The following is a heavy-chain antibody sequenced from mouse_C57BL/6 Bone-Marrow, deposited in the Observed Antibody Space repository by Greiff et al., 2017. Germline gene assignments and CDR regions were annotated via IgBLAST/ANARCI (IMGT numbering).Heavy chain of an antibody. V-gene: IGHV1-82*01. J-gene: IGHJ2*01. CDR2: IYPGDGDT. CDR1: GYAFSSSW. D-gene: IGHD2-2*01. CDR3: ARGGVTSGY. Sequence: QVQLKQSGPELVKPGASVKISCKASGYAFSSSWMNWVKQRPGKGLEWIGRIYPGDGDTNYNGKFKGKATLTADKSSSTAYMQLSRLTSEDSAVYFCARGGVTSGYWGQGTTLTVSS.